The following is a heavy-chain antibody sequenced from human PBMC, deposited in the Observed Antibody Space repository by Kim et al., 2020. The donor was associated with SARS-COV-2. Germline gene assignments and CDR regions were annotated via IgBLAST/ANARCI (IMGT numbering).Heavy chain of an antibody. CDR3: ARRKPARPSVSYSGYDNRGWWFDP. Sequence: SETLSLTCAVYGGSFSGYYWSWIRQPPGKGLEWIGEINHSGSTNYNPSLKSRVTISVDTSKNQFSLKLSSVTAADTAVYYCARRKPARPSVSYSGYDNRGWWFDPWGQGTLVTVSS. CDR2: INHSGST. D-gene: IGHD5-12*01. CDR1: GGSFSGYY. J-gene: IGHJ5*02. V-gene: IGHV4-34*01.